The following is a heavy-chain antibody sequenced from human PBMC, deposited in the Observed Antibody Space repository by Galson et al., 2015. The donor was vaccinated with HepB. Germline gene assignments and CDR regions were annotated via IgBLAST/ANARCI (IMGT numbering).Heavy chain of an antibody. D-gene: IGHD2-2*01. CDR1: GGTFSSYA. Sequence: SVKVSCKASGGTFSSYAISWVRQAPGQGLEWMGGIIPIFGTANYAQKFQGRVTITADESTSTAYMELSSLRSEDTAVYYCEVANRNIVVVPAAILGEHYYYYGMDVWGQGTTVTVSS. CDR2: IIPIFGTA. V-gene: IGHV1-69*13. CDR3: EVANRNIVVVPAAILGEHYYYYGMDV. J-gene: IGHJ6*02.